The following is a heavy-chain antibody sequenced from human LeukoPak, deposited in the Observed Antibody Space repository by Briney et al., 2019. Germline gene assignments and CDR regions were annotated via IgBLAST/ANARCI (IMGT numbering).Heavy chain of an antibody. CDR2: ISSSSSYI. CDR3: ATGSGWYGGWFDP. CDR1: GFTFSSYS. J-gene: IGHJ5*02. Sequence: GGSLRLSCAASGFTFSSYSMDWVRQAPGKGLEWVSSISSSSSYIYYADSVKGRFTISRDNAKHSLYLQMYSLRAEDTAVYYCATGSGWYGGWFDPWGQGTLVTVSS. D-gene: IGHD6-19*01. V-gene: IGHV3-21*01.